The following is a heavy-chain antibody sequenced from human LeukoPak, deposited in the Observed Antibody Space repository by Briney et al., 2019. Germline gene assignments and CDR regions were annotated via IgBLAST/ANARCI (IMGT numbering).Heavy chain of an antibody. Sequence: GGSLRLSSAASGFTFDDYAMHWVRQAPGKGLEWVSLISGVGGSTYYADSVKGRFTIYRDNSKNSLYLQMNSLRTEDTALYYCAKDDYYYDSSGYYPTFDYWGQGTLVTVSS. CDR3: AKDDYYYDSSGYYPTFDY. J-gene: IGHJ4*02. V-gene: IGHV3-43*02. CDR1: GFTFDDYA. D-gene: IGHD3-22*01. CDR2: ISGVGGST.